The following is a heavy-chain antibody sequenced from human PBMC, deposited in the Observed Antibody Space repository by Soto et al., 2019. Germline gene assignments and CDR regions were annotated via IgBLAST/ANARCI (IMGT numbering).Heavy chain of an antibody. CDR1: GGAFSSYA. CDR2: IIPIFDKV. Sequence: QVQLVQSGAEVKKPGSSVKVSCKASGGAFSSYAISWVRQAPGQGLEWMGGIIPIFDKVNYSQKFQGRVTITADESTSTAYMELSSLTSEDTAVYYCASRAANDIVVVPAASYGMDVWGQGTTVTVS. D-gene: IGHD2-2*01. V-gene: IGHV1-69*01. CDR3: ASRAANDIVVVPAASYGMDV. J-gene: IGHJ6*02.